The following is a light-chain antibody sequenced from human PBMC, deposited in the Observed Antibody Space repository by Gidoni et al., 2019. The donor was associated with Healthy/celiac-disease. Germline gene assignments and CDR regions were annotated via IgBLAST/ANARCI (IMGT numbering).Light chain of an antibody. V-gene: IGLV1-44*01. CDR1: SSNIGSNT. Sequence: QSVLTQPPSAAGTPGRRVTISGSGSSSNIGSNTVNWYQQLPGTAPNLLIYSNNQRPSGVPDRFSGSKSGTSASLAISGLQSEDEADYYCAAWDDSLNGYVFGTGTKVTVL. CDR2: SNN. CDR3: AAWDDSLNGYV. J-gene: IGLJ1*01.